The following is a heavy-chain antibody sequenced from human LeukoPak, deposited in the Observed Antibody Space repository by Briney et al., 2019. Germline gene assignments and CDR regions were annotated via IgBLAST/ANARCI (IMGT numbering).Heavy chain of an antibody. CDR1: GFTVSSDY. V-gene: IGHV3-66*01. D-gene: IGHD5-18*01. CDR2: IYCGGST. Sequence: PGGSLRLSCAASGFTVSSDYMSWVRQAPGKGLEWVSVIYCGGSTYYADSVKGRFTISRDNSKNTLYLQMNSLRAEDTAVYYCAREGNSPFDYWGQGTLVTVSS. CDR3: AREGNSPFDY. J-gene: IGHJ4*02.